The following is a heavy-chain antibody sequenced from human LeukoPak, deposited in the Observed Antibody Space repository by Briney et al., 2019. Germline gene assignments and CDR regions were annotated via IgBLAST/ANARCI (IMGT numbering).Heavy chain of an antibody. CDR1: GYSISHGYY. V-gene: IGHV4-38-2*01. CDR2: VYHTGNA. Sequence: SETLSLTCAVSGYSISHGYYWGWVRQPPGKGLEWIGVVYHTGNAYYNPSLKSRVTTSVDTSNNQFSLRVTSVTAADTAVYYCARWVSSNRNWYDPWGQGTLVIVSS. CDR3: ARWVSSNRNWYDP. J-gene: IGHJ5*02. D-gene: IGHD6-13*01.